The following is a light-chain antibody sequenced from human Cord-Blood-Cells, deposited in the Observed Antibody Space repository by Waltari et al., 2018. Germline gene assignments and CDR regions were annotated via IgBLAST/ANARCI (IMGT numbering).Light chain of an antibody. CDR2: AAS. Sequence: IQMTQSPSSLSASVGDRVTITCRASQSISSYLNWYQQKPGKAPKLLIYAASSLQSGVPSRFSGSGSGTDFTLTISSLQPEDFATYYCQQSYSTPITFDQG. V-gene: IGKV1-39*01. CDR1: QSISSY. CDR3: QQSYSTPIT. J-gene: IGKJ5*01.